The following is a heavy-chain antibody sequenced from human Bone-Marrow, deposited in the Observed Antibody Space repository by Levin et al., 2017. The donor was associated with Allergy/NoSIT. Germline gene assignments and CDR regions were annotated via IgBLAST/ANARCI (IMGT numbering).Heavy chain of an antibody. CDR3: ARDPGPMGYYGLDV. CDR1: GGSMNSYY. CDR2: VYYTGST. J-gene: IGHJ6*02. V-gene: IGHV4-59*13. D-gene: IGHD1/OR15-1a*01. Sequence: RTSETLSLTCTVSGGSMNSYYWSWIRHPPGRGLEWIGYVYYTGSTKYNPSLESRVTMLVDMYKKQFSLRLTSVTAADTAVYYCARDPGPMGYYGLDVWGQGTTVIVSS.